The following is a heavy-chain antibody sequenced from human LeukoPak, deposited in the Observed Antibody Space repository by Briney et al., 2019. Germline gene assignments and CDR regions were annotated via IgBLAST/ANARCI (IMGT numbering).Heavy chain of an antibody. CDR1: GFTFSDSY. CDR2: ISSSSDTI. D-gene: IGHD1-26*01. V-gene: IGHV3-11*04. Sequence: GGSLRLSCAASGFTFSDSYMSWIRQAPGKGLEWVSYISSSSDTIYFADSVKGRFTISRDNAKNSLYLQMNNLRAEDTAVYYCATSSGGSGSYGFWGQGTLVTVSS. J-gene: IGHJ4*02. CDR3: ATSSGGSGSYGF.